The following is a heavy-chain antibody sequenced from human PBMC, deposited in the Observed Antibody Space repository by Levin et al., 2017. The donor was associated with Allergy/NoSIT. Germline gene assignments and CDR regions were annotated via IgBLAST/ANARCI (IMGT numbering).Heavy chain of an antibody. Sequence: PGESLKISCKASGFTFTIYDIHWVRQAPGQGLEWVGRLNPNTGGTDSAQKFMGRVTMTRDTSTTTAFMELTRLRPDDTAIYFCARETIAAPPYNWFDTWGQGALVTVSS. D-gene: IGHD6-13*01. CDR2: LNPNTGGT. V-gene: IGHV1-2*06. CDR3: ARETIAAPPYNWFDT. CDR1: GFTFTIYD. J-gene: IGHJ5*02.